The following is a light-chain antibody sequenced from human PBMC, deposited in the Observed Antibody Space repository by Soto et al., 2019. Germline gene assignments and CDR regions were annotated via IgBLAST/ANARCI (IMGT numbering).Light chain of an antibody. J-gene: IGKJ2*01. V-gene: IGKV1-5*01. CDR1: QSIVRW. CDR2: NGN. Sequence: DIQMTQSPSTLSESVGDRVTISCRASQSIVRWLAWYQQKQGQAPNLLIYNGNTLESGVPSRVGGSGSGTVITLTISILQPDDVATYYYQQYNTFPHTFGQGTKLEIK. CDR3: QQYNTFPHT.